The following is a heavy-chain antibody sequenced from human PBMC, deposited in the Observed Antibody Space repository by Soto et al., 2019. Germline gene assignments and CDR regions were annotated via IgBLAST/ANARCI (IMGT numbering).Heavy chain of an antibody. Sequence: QVQLVQSGAEVKKPGASVKVSCKASGGTFSSYAISWVRQAPGPGLEWMGGIIPIIGTANYAQKFQGRVTITADESTRTAYMEMSSLRSEYTAVYYCARGRWNIVSTTIQPCDSWGQGLIVAVSS. D-gene: IGHD5-12*01. CDR3: ARGRWNIVSTTIQPCDS. CDR2: IIPIIGTA. CDR1: GGTFSSYA. V-gene: IGHV1-69*01. J-gene: IGHJ4*02.